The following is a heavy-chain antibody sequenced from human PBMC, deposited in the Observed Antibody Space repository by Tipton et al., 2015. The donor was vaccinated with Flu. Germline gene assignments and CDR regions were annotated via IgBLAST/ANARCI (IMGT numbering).Heavy chain of an antibody. J-gene: IGHJ5*02. Sequence: TLSLTCTVSGGSISSTYYWGWFRQSPGTGLEWIGSIYYSGTTYYNPSLKSRVTMSIDTSKNQFSLKVTSVTAADTAVYYCAKEGSYNILTNYYNKGVDPWGQGTLVIVSS. CDR2: IYYSGTT. D-gene: IGHD3-9*01. CDR1: GGSISSTYY. CDR3: AKEGSYNILTNYYNKGVDP. V-gene: IGHV4-39*07.